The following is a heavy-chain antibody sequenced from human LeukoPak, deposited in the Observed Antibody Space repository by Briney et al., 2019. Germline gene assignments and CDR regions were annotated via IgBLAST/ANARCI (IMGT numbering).Heavy chain of an antibody. J-gene: IGHJ4*02. D-gene: IGHD1-7*01. CDR3: ARDHNWNYGFSRSSPSDY. CDR1: GYTFTSYG. CDR2: ISAYNGNT. V-gene: IGHV1-18*01. Sequence: ASVKVSCKASGYTFTSYGISWVRQAPGQGLEWVGWISAYNGNTNYAQKLQGRVTMTTDTSTSTAYMELRSLRSDDTAVYYCARDHNWNYGFSRSSPSDYWGQGTLVTVSS.